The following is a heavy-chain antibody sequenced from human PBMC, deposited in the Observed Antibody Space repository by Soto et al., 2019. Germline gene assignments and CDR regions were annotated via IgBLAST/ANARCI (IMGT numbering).Heavy chain of an antibody. Sequence: GSLRLSCAASGFTFSSYWMHWVRQAPGKGLVWVSRINSDGSSTSYADSVKGRFTISRDNAKNTLYLQMNSLRAEDTAVYYCARDYVVGLTGYQYYYYGMDVWRQGTTVTVSS. CDR1: GFTFSSYW. J-gene: IGHJ6*02. CDR2: INSDGSST. D-gene: IGHD3-9*01. CDR3: ARDYVVGLTGYQYYYYGMDV. V-gene: IGHV3-74*01.